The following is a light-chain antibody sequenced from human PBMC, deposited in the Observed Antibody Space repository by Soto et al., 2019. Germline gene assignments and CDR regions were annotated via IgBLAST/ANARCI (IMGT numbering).Light chain of an antibody. CDR1: QSISSG. CDR3: QQYNSYSWT. J-gene: IGKJ1*01. CDR2: GGS. Sequence: DIQMTQSPSTLSASLVDRVTITCRASQSISSGLAWYTQKPGKAPKLLIYGGSSVESGVPSRLSGSGSGTEFTLTITSLQPDDFATYYCQQYNSYSWTFGQGTEV. V-gene: IGKV1-5*01.